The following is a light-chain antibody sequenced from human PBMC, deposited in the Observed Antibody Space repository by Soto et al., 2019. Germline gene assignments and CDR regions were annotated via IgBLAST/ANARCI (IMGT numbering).Light chain of an antibody. V-gene: IGKV3-20*01. CDR3: QQYGSSPPLT. CDR1: QSVSSSY. J-gene: IGKJ4*01. CDR2: GAS. Sequence: ETVLTQSPGTLSLSPGERATLSCRASQSVSSSYLAWYQQKPGQAPRLLIYGASSRATGIPDRFSGSRSGTDFTLTISRLEPEDFAVYYCQQYGSSPPLTFGGGTKVDIK.